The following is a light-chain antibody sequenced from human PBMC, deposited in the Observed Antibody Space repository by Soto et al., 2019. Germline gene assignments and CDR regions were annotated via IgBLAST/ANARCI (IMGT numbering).Light chain of an antibody. CDR2: DVS. CDR1: QSITNW. J-gene: IGKJ4*01. V-gene: IGKV1-5*01. CDR3: QQYKSYSLT. Sequence: DIQMTQSSSTLSAAVGDNITITCRASQSITNWLAWYQQKPGKAPNLLIYDVSSLADGVPSRFSGSGSGTEFTLTISSLQPGDFATYYCQQYKSYSLTFGGGTKV.